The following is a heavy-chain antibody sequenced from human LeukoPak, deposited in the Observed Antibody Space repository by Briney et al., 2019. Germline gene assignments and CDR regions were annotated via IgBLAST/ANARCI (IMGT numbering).Heavy chain of an antibody. CDR2: IYYSGST. Sequence: SETLSLTCTVSGGSISSSSYYWGWIRQPPGKGLEWIGSIYYSGSTYYNPSLKSRVTISVDTSKNQFSLKLSSVTAADTAVYYCARGFGVSGYDLVDAFDIWGQGTMVTVSS. CDR1: GGSISSSSYY. V-gene: IGHV4-39*07. CDR3: ARGFGVSGYDLVDAFDI. D-gene: IGHD5-12*01. J-gene: IGHJ3*02.